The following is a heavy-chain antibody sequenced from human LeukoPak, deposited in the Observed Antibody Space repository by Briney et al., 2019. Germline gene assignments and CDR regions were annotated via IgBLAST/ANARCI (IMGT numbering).Heavy chain of an antibody. D-gene: IGHD2-8*01. J-gene: IGHJ5*02. V-gene: IGHV4-59*11. CDR2: IYYSGST. CDR1: GGSISSHY. CDR3: ARENYCTNGVCWAFDP. Sequence: SETLSLTCTVSGGSISSHYWSWIRQPPGKGLEWIGYIYYSGSTNYNPSLKSRVTLSVDTFKNQFSLHLSSVTAADTAVYYCARENYCTNGVCWAFDPWGQGTLVTVSS.